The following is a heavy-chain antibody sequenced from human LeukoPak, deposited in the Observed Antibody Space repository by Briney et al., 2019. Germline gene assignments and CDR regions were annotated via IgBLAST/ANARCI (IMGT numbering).Heavy chain of an antibody. CDR1: GFTFSSYW. V-gene: IGHV3-7*01. J-gene: IGHJ4*02. Sequence: GGSLRLSCAASGFTFSSYWMSWVRQAPGKGLEWVANIKQDGSEKYYVDSVKGRFTISRDNAKNSLYLQMNSLRAEDTAVYYCARDSNTIFGVVIRFDYWGQGTLVTVSS. CDR2: IKQDGSEK. D-gene: IGHD3-3*01. CDR3: ARDSNTIFGVVIRFDY.